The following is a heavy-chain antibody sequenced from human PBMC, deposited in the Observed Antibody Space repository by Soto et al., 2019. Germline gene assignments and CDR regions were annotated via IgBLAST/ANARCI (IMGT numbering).Heavy chain of an antibody. V-gene: IGHV4-39*07. D-gene: IGHD4-17*01. Sequence: SETLSLTCTVSGGSISSSSYYWGWIRQPPGQELEWIGSIYYSGSTYYNPSIKSRVTISVDTSKNPFSLKLSSVTATDTSEYYFSRDWREYGDYGSDYYYYKDLWGKGTTVTVSS. J-gene: IGHJ6*03. CDR1: GGSISSSSYY. CDR3: SRDWREYGDYGSDYYYYKDL. CDR2: IYYSGST.